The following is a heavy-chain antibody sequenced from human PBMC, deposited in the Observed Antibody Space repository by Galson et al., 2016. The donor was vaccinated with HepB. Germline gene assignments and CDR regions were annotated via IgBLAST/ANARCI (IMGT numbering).Heavy chain of an antibody. D-gene: IGHD1-26*01. V-gene: IGHV1-18*01. J-gene: IGHJ6*02. CDR1: GYTFTSYG. CDR3: ARGGGSAYYGMDV. Sequence: SVKVSCKASGYTFTSYGISWVRQAPGQGLEWMGWISPYNGDTNYAQKLQGRVTVTTDTSASTAYMELRSLRSDDTAGYYCARGGGSAYYGMDVWGQGTTVTVSS. CDR2: ISPYNGDT.